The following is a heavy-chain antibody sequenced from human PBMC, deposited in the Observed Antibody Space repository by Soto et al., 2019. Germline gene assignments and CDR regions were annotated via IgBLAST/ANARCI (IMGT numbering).Heavy chain of an antibody. CDR3: AKADGEQWLLPHLEN. D-gene: IGHD6-19*01. Sequence: EVQLLESGGGLVRPGESLRLSCAASGFTFTKFAMSWVRQAPGEGLEWVSGISCCGGTASYADSVKGRFTIARDDSKNTLYLQMNSLRVEDTAEYFCAKADGEQWLLPHLENWGRGTLVTVSS. J-gene: IGHJ4*02. V-gene: IGHV3-23*01. CDR2: ISCCGGTA. CDR1: GFTFTKFA.